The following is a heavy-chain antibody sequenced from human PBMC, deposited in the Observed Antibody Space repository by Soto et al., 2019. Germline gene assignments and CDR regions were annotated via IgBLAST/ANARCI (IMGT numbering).Heavy chain of an antibody. V-gene: IGHV3-30*02. CDR1: GFTFSTYG. D-gene: IGHD1-26*01. J-gene: IGHJ3*02. CDR3: AKEFQWELHAFDM. Sequence: LRLSCAASGFTFSTYGMHWVRQAPGKGLEWVAVMGNDGIATFYADSVKGRFTISRDNSKNTLFLQMNSLRADDTAVYYCAKEFQWELHAFDMWGQGXMVTV. CDR2: MGNDGIAT.